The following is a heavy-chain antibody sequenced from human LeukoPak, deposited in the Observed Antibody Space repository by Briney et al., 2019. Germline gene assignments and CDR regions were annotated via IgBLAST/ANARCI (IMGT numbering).Heavy chain of an antibody. CDR2: ISWNSGSI. V-gene: IGHV3-9*03. CDR3: AKDVVAASTGFFDY. CDR1: RFTFDDYA. J-gene: IGHJ4*02. Sequence: GGSLRLSCAASRFTFDDYAMHWVRQAPGKGLEWVSGISWNSGSIGYADSVKGRFTISRDNAKNSLYLQMNSLRAEDMALYYCAKDVVAASTGFFDYWGQGTLVTVSS. D-gene: IGHD6-19*01.